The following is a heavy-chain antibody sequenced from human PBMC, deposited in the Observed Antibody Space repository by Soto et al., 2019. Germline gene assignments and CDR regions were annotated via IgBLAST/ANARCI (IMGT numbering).Heavy chain of an antibody. J-gene: IGHJ4*02. V-gene: IGHV4-31*03. CDR1: GGSIVGGYN. CDR2: IYYTGRT. Sequence: QVQLQESGPGLVKPSETLSLTYSVSGGSIVGGYNWSWIRQYPGKGLEWIGYIYYTGRTYYNPSLKGRIAISVDTSKNQYSLRLSSVTAADTAMYYCARPMRLGALSLGYWGQGILVTVSS. D-gene: IGHD3-16*02. CDR3: ARPMRLGALSLGY.